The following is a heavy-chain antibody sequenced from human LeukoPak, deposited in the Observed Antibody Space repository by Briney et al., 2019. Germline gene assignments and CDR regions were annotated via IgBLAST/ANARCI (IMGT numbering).Heavy chain of an antibody. Sequence: GGSLRLSCAASGFTFSSDGMHWVRQAPGKGLEWVAVISYDGSNKYYADSVKGRFTISRDNSKNTLYLQMNSLRAEDTAVYYCASPAVAGRPTDYWGQGTLVTVSS. CDR3: ASPAVAGRPTDY. CDR2: ISYDGSNK. V-gene: IGHV3-30*03. D-gene: IGHD6-19*01. J-gene: IGHJ4*02. CDR1: GFTFSSDG.